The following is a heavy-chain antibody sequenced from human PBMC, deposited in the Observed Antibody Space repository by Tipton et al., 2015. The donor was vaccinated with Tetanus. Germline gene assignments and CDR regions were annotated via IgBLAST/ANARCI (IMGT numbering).Heavy chain of an antibody. V-gene: IGHV4-39*01. CDR2: IYYSGST. J-gene: IGHJ2*01. CDR1: GGSISSSSYY. CDR3: ASTIESAAANWYFDL. D-gene: IGHD2-2*01. Sequence: VKPSETQSLTCTVSGGSISSSSYYWGWIRQPPGKGLEWIGSIYYSGSTYYNPSLKSRVTISVDTSKNQFSLKLSSVTAADTAVYYCASTIESAAANWYFDLWGRGTLVTVSS.